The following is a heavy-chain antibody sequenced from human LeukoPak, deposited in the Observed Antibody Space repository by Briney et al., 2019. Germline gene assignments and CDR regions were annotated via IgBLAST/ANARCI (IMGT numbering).Heavy chain of an antibody. Sequence: SETLSLTCTVSGGSISSYYWSWIRQPPGKGLEWIGYIYYSGSTNYNPSLKSRVTISVDTSKNQFSLKLSSVTAADTAVYYCARDGDYGDYFDYWGQGTLVTVSS. D-gene: IGHD4-17*01. CDR3: ARDGDYGDYFDY. V-gene: IGHV4-59*01. CDR2: IYYSGST. J-gene: IGHJ4*02. CDR1: GGSISSYY.